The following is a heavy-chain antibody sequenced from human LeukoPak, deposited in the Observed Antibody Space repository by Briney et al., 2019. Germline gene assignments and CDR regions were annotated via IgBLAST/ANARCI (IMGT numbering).Heavy chain of an antibody. Sequence: ASVNVSRKVSGCILTELSMHWVRQAPGKGLEGMGGFDPEDCEKIYAQKFQGRVTMTEDTSTDTAYMELSSLRSDDTAVYYCATETTAGTLDYWGQGTLVTVSS. J-gene: IGHJ4*02. CDR3: ATETTAGTLDY. V-gene: IGHV1-24*01. D-gene: IGHD6-13*01. CDR2: FDPEDCEK. CDR1: GCILTELS.